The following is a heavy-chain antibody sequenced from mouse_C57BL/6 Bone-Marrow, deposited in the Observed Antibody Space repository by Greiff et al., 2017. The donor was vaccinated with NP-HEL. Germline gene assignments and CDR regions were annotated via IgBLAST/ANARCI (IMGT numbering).Heavy chain of an antibody. CDR1: GYTFTDYY. Sequence: EVQLQQSGPELVKPGASVKISCKASGYTFTDYYMNWVKQSHGKSLEWIGDINPNNGGTSYIQKFKGKATLTVDKSSSTAYMELRSLTSEDSAVYYCARGGGLRAMDYWGQGTSVTVSS. D-gene: IGHD2-4*01. CDR2: INPNNGGT. V-gene: IGHV1-26*01. CDR3: ARGGGLRAMDY. J-gene: IGHJ4*01.